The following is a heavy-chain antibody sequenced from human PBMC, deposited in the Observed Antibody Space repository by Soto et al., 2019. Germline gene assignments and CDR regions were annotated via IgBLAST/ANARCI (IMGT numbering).Heavy chain of an antibody. Sequence: QPGGSLRLSCPASGFTFSDHYMDWVRQAPGKGLEGVGRTRNKANSYTTEYAASVKGRFTISRDDSKNSLYLQMNSLKTEDTAVYYCARVSCSGGSCYSGYYFDYWGQGTLVTVSS. CDR2: TRNKANSYTT. J-gene: IGHJ4*02. CDR3: ARVSCSGGSCYSGYYFDY. CDR1: GFTFSDHY. D-gene: IGHD2-15*01. V-gene: IGHV3-72*01.